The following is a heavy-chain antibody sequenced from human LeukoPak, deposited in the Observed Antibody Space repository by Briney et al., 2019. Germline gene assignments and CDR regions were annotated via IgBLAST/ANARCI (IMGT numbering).Heavy chain of an antibody. CDR3: ARSRLYGSGSYHDY. J-gene: IGHJ4*02. V-gene: IGHV3-13*01. D-gene: IGHD3-10*01. CDR1: GFTFSGDD. Sequence: HPGGSLRLSCAASGFTFSGDDMHWVRQATGKGLEWFSGIGTAGDTYYSGSVQGRFTISRDNARNSLYLQMNSLRAGDTAVYYCARSRLYGSGSYHDYWGQGTLVTVSS. CDR2: IGTAGDT.